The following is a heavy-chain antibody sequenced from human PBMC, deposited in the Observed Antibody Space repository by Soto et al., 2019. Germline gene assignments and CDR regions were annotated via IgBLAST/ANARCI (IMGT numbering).Heavy chain of an antibody. D-gene: IGHD5-12*01. Sequence: EVQLVESGGGLIQPGGSLRLSCAVSGLTFTGYSMNWVRQAPGKGLEVVSFFNSGSSTIFYAESVKGRFTISRDNAKNSLYLEMNSLRDEDTAVYYCARVGGATMATMYFDPWGQGTLVTVSS. CDR2: FNSGSSTI. J-gene: IGHJ4*02. V-gene: IGHV3-48*02. CDR3: ARVGGATMATMYFDP. CDR1: GLTFTGYS.